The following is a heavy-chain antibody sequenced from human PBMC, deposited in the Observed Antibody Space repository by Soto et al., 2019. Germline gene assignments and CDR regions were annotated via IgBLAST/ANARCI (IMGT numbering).Heavy chain of an antibody. CDR1: DGSVNSGNYY. D-gene: IGHD3-16*01. J-gene: IGHJ4*02. CDR2: IYYIGTT. Sequence: SETLSLTCSVSDGSVNSGNYYWSWIRQPPGKGLEWIGHIYYIGTTDYNPSLKSRVTISVDTSKNQFSLKVTSVTAADTAVYFCAREEKQLSRYGGDFDYWGQGSLVTVSS. V-gene: IGHV4-61*01. CDR3: AREEKQLSRYGGDFDY.